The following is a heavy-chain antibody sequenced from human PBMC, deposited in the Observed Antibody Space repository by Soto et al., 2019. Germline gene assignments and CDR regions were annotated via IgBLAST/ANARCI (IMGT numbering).Heavy chain of an antibody. V-gene: IGHV1-46*01. D-gene: IGHD1-1*01. J-gene: IGHJ4*02. CDR3: ARNDKSGLDY. CDR2: INPSGGST. Sequence: QVQLVQSGAEVKKPGASVKVSCKASGYTFINYYIHWVRQAPGQGLEWMGMINPSGGSTSYAQKFQGRVTMTSDTSTTTVYMELSSLRSEDTAVDYCARNDKSGLDYWGQGTLVTVSS. CDR1: GYTFINYY.